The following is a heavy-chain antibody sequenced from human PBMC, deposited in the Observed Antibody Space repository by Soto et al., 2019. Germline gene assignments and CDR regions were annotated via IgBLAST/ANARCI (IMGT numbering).Heavy chain of an antibody. V-gene: IGHV3-23*01. CDR3: AKVRVGIDVDFDY. CDR1: GFTFSNSA. J-gene: IGHJ4*02. CDR2: IRDSDSGGST. D-gene: IGHD2-21*01. Sequence: LRLSCAASGFTFSNSAMTWVRQAPAKGLEWVSTIRDSDSGGSTFYADSVEGRFTISRDDSKNTLYLQMSSLRAEDTAMYYCAKVRVGIDVDFDYWGQGALVTVSS.